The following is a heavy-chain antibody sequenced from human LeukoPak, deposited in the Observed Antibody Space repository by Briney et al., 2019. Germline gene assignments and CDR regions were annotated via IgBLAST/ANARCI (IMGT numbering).Heavy chain of an antibody. Sequence: PGGSLRLSCAASGFTFSSYAMHWVRQAPGKGLEYVSAISSNGGSTYYANSVKGRFTISRDNSKNTLYLQMGSLRAEDMAVYYCARGYCSGGSCYTYFDYWGQGTLVTVSS. J-gene: IGHJ4*02. CDR2: ISSNGGST. D-gene: IGHD2-15*01. V-gene: IGHV3-64*01. CDR3: ARGYCSGGSCYTYFDY. CDR1: GFTFSSYA.